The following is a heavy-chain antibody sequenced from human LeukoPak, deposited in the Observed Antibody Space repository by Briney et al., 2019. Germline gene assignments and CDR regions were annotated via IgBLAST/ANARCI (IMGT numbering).Heavy chain of an antibody. CDR2: IYYSGST. CDR3: ARGAAAGYYDFWSGYKTFDY. D-gene: IGHD3-3*01. J-gene: IGHJ4*02. CDR1: GGSISSYY. V-gene: IGHV4-59*01. Sequence: PSETLSLTCTVSGGSISSYYWSWIRQPPGKGLEWIGYIYYSGSTNYNPSLKSRVTISVDTSKNQFSLKLSSVTAADTAVYYCARGAAAGYYDFWSGYKTFDYGGQGTLVTVSS.